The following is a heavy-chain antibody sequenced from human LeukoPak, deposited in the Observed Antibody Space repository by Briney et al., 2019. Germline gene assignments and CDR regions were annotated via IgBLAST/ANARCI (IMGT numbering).Heavy chain of an antibody. CDR2: IGNSGST. Sequence: GGSLRLSCAAFGFTFSSYGMNWVRQAPGKGLEWVSGIGNSGSTYYADSVKGRFAISRDNSKNTLYLQMNSLRAEDTAVYYCAKISDSRSSSDYWGQGTLVTVSS. D-gene: IGHD6-6*01. V-gene: IGHV3-23*01. CDR3: AKISDSRSSSDY. CDR1: GFTFSSYG. J-gene: IGHJ4*02.